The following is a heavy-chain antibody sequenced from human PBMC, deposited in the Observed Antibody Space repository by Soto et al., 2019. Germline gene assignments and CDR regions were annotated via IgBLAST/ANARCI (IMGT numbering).Heavy chain of an antibody. CDR1: GFTFSSYG. CDR3: ARDKTIVGATGWFDP. D-gene: IGHD1-26*01. V-gene: IGHV3-33*01. CDR2: IWYDGSNK. Sequence: QVQLVESGGGVVQPGRSLRLSCAASGFTFSSYGMHWVRQAPGKGLEWVAVIWYDGSNKYYADSVKGRFTISRDNSKNTLYLQMNRLRAEDTAVYYCARDKTIVGATGWFDPWGQGTLVTVSS. J-gene: IGHJ5*02.